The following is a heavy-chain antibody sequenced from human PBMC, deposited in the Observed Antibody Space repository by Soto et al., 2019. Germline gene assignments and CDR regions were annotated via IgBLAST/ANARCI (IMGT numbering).Heavy chain of an antibody. V-gene: IGHV3-13*05. CDR3: ARAYTGQLPRRADYYYALDV. D-gene: IGHD2-2*01. CDR1: GFSFSDYD. CDR2: IGAARDP. Sequence: PGGSRRLSWTASGFSFSDYDMHSVRPAPIKGLEWVSTIGAARDPYYTGSVKHRFTISRENARNSMFLQMNSVTVGDTAFYYCARAYTGQLPRRADYYYALDVWGQGIMVTISS. J-gene: IGHJ6*02.